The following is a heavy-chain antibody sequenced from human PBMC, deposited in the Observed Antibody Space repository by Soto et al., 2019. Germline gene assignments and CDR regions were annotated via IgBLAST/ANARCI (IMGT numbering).Heavy chain of an antibody. CDR1: GYTFTSYD. CDR3: ARGSRDPYYYYYMDV. CDR2: MNPNSGNT. D-gene: IGHD2-21*02. Sequence: GASVKVSCKASGYTFTSYDINWVRQATGQGPEWMGWMNPNSGNTGYAQKFQGRVTMTRNTSISTAYMELSSLRSEDTAVYYCARGSRDPYYYYYMDVWGKGTTVTVSS. V-gene: IGHV1-8*01. J-gene: IGHJ6*03.